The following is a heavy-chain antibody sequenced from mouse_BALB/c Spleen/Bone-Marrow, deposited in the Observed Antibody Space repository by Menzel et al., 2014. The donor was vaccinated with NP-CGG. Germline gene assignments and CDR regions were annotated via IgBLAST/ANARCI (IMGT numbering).Heavy chain of an antibody. CDR3: AKWDGYAYYYAMDY. V-gene: IGHV2-3*01. J-gene: IGHJ4*01. Sequence: VQRVESGPGLVAPSQSLSITCTVPGFSLTSYGVSWVRQPPGKGLEWLGVIWGDGSTNYHSALMSRLSISKDNSKSQVFLKLNSLQTDDTATYYCAKWDGYAYYYAMDYWGQGTSVTVSS. CDR2: IWGDGST. D-gene: IGHD2-2*01. CDR1: GFSLTSYG.